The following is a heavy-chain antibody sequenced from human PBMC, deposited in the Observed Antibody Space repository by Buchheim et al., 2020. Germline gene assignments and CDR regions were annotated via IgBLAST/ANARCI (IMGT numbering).Heavy chain of an antibody. D-gene: IGHD3-10*01. CDR3: ARASLTMVRGVIIKDGMGV. CDR1: GFTVSDNY. J-gene: IGHJ6*02. V-gene: IGHV3-66*01. CDR2: IYTAGDT. Sequence: EVQLVESGGGLVQPGGSLRLSCAASGFTVSDNYMSWVRQAPGKGLEWVSVIYTAGDTYYADSVKGRFTLSRDNSKNTLYLHMNSLRAEDTAVYYCARASLTMVRGVIIKDGMGVWGQGTT.